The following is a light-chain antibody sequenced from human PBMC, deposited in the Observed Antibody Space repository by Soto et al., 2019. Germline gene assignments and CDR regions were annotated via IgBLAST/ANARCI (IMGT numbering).Light chain of an antibody. J-gene: IGLJ1*01. CDR1: SNDVGRYNY. CDR3: CSYAGTYNSYVFYV. Sequence: QSALTQPRSVSGSPGQSVTISCTGTSNDVGRYNYVSWHQQLPGKAPKLMIYDVTKRPSGVPDRFSGSKSGNTASLTISGLQAGDEADYYCCSYAGTYNSYVFYVFGPGTKATV. CDR2: DVT. V-gene: IGLV2-11*01.